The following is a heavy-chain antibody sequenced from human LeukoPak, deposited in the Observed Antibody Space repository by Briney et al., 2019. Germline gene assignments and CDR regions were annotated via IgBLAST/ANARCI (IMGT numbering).Heavy chain of an antibody. Sequence: GGSLRLSCAASGFTFSNYAMSWVRQAPGKGLEWISLLYSGGRTFYTDSVKGRFTISSHDSQNTLYLQMNSLRAEDTAVYYCARGGDIPNLWGRGTLVTVSS. CDR1: GFTFSNYA. D-gene: IGHD5-12*01. J-gene: IGHJ2*01. CDR2: LYSGGRT. CDR3: ARGGDIPNL. V-gene: IGHV3-53*01.